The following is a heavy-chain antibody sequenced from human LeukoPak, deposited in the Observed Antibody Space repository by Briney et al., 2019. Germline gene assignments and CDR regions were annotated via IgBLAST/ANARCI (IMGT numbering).Heavy chain of an antibody. Sequence: GRSLRLSCAVSEFTFSHFAMHWVRQAPGKGLEWVAVVSSHGNDGYYADSVKGRFTLSRDNSKNTLYLQIDSLRAEDTAIYYCTRDAYNFNDFDYWGQGTLVTVSS. CDR2: VSSHGNDG. D-gene: IGHD5-24*01. J-gene: IGHJ4*02. CDR3: TRDAYNFNDFDY. CDR1: EFTFSHFA. V-gene: IGHV3-30*01.